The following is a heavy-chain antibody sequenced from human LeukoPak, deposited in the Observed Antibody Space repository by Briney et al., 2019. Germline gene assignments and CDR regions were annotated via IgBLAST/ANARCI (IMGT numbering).Heavy chain of an antibody. D-gene: IGHD2-2*01. CDR3: ARDGVYCSSTSCYVSNDAFDI. CDR1: GLTFNNYA. CDR2: ISGRGASK. J-gene: IGHJ3*02. V-gene: IGHV3-23*01. Sequence: PGGSLRLSCAVSGLTFNNYAMSWVRQAPGKGLEWVSGISGRGASKYYADSVKGRFTISRDNSKNTLYLQMNSLRAEDTAVYYCARDGVYCSSTSCYVSNDAFDIWGQGTMVTVSS.